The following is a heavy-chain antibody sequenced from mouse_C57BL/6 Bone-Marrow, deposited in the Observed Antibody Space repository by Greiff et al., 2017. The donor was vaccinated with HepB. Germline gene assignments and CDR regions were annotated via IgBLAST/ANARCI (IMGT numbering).Heavy chain of an antibody. D-gene: IGHD2-4*01. CDR3: TRRGIYDYALYY. J-gene: IGHJ2*01. Sequence: VKLQESGAELVKPGASVKLSCKASGYTFTSYWMHWVKQRPGQGLEWIGMIHPNSGSTNYNEKFKSKATLTVDKSSSTAYMQISSLTSEDSAVYYCTRRGIYDYALYYWGQGTTLTVSS. CDR2: IHPNSGST. CDR1: GYTFTSYW. V-gene: IGHV1-64*01.